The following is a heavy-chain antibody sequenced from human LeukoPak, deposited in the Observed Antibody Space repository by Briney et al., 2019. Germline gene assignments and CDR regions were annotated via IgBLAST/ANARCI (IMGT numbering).Heavy chain of an antibody. CDR2: IIPIFGTA. D-gene: IGHD3-10*01. V-gene: IGHV1-69*13. J-gene: IGHJ6*02. Sequence: SVKVSCKASGGTFSSYAISWVRQAPGQGLEWMGGIIPIFGTANYAQKFQGRVTITADESTSTAYMELSSLRSEDTAVYYCASSYYGSGSQSYGMDVWGQGTTATVSS. CDR3: ASSYYGSGSQSYGMDV. CDR1: GGTFSSYA.